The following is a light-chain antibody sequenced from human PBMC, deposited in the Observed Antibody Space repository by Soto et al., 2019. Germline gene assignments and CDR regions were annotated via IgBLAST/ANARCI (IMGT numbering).Light chain of an antibody. CDR2: DSN. Sequence: QPVLTQPPSVSAAPGQKVTISCSGSSSNIGANYVAWYQHLPGTAPKLLVYDSNKRPSGIPDRFSGSKSGTSATLDITGLQTGDEADYYCGTWDNSLSAVVFGGGTKVTVL. V-gene: IGLV1-51*01. CDR3: GTWDNSLSAVV. CDR1: SSNIGANY. J-gene: IGLJ2*01.